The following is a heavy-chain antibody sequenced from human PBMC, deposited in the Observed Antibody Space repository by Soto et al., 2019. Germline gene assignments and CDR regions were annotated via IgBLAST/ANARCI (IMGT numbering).Heavy chain of an antibody. CDR2: IYYSGST. V-gene: IGHV4-31*03. CDR3: ARDRDTAGYYGMDV. Sequence: SETLSLTCTVPGGSISSGGYYWSWIRQHPGKGLEWIGYIYYSGSTYYNPSLKSRVTISVDTSKNQFSLKLSSVTAADTAVYYCARDRDTAGYYGMDVWGQGTTVTVSS. CDR1: GGSISSGGYY. J-gene: IGHJ6*02. D-gene: IGHD5-18*01.